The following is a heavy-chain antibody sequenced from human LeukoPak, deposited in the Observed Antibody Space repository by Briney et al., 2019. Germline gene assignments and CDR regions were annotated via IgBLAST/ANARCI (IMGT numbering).Heavy chain of an antibody. CDR2: ISWNSGSK. Sequence: PGGSLRLSCAASGFTFSTYNMNWVRQAPGKGLEWVSGISWNSGSKGYADSVKGRFIISRDDAKNSLFLQMNSLRVEDTAVYYCARDNKIGYQLGWFDPWGQGTLVTVSS. D-gene: IGHD2-2*01. J-gene: IGHJ5*02. CDR3: ARDNKIGYQLGWFDP. CDR1: GFTFSTYN. V-gene: IGHV3-9*01.